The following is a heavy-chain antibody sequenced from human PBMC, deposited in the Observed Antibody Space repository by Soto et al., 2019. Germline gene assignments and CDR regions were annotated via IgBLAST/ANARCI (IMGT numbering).Heavy chain of an antibody. CDR1: GFNGGAFA. D-gene: IGHD7-27*01. Sequence: PGGSLRLSCAASGFNGGAFAVNWVRQAPGKGLEWVAGISWNSGALKSADSVKGRFISSRDNFKHSLYLQMNSLRGDDTAFYYCARESQANLGTGSFDYWGKGALVTVSS. V-gene: IGHV3-9*01. CDR2: ISWNSGAL. CDR3: ARESQANLGTGSFDY. J-gene: IGHJ4*02.